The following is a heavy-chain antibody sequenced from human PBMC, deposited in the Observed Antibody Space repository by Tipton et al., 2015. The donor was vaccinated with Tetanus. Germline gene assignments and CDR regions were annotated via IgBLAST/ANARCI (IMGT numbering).Heavy chain of an antibody. CDR3: AREDGSCSGGSCYGMDV. Sequence: SLRLSCAASGFTFSSYAMHWVRQAPGKGLEYVSAISSNGGSTYYADSVKGRFTISRDNSKNTLYLQMGSLRAEDMAVYYCAREDGSCSGGSCYGMDVWGQGTTVTVSS. CDR2: ISSNGGST. CDR1: GFTFSSYA. V-gene: IGHV3-64*02. D-gene: IGHD2-15*01. J-gene: IGHJ6*02.